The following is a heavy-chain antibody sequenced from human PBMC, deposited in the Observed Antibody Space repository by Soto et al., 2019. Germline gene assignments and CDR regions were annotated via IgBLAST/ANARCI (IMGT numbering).Heavy chain of an antibody. CDR1: GDSISVGYY. CDR3: ARDRGSYGMDV. Sequence: QVQLQESGPGLVKPSQTLSLTCTVSGDSISVGYYWSWIRQHPGKGLEWIGYVSPSGTTYYNPSLKXRGSISTDTSKNQFSLEVSSVTAADTAVYYCARDRGSYGMDVWGQGTTVTVSS. V-gene: IGHV4-31*03. CDR2: VSPSGTT. J-gene: IGHJ6*02.